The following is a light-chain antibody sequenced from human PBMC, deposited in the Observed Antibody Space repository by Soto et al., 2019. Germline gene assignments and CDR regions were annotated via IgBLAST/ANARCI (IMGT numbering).Light chain of an antibody. CDR2: GTT. Sequence: QSVLTQTPSVSGAPGQRVTISCTGRSSNIGAGYDVHWYQHPPGTAPKLPIYGTTNRPSGVPDRFSGSKSGISASLAITGLQAEDEADYYCHSYDSSLSASVFGAGTKVTVL. CDR3: HSYDSSLSASV. J-gene: IGLJ1*01. V-gene: IGLV1-40*01. CDR1: SSNIGAGYD.